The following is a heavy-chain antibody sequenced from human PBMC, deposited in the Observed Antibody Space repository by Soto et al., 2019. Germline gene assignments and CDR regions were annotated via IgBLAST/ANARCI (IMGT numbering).Heavy chain of an antibody. CDR2: ISYDGSNK. CDR1: GFTFSSYG. D-gene: IGHD2-2*01. V-gene: IGHV3-30*18. CDR3: AKDLDCSSTSCYAAPPVYYGMDV. J-gene: IGHJ6*02. Sequence: GGALRPSCAASGFTFSSYGMHLVRPAPGKGLEGVAGISYDGSNKYYADSVKGRFTISRDNSKNTLYLQMNSLRAEDTAVYYCAKDLDCSSTSCYAAPPVYYGMDVWGQGTTVTVSS.